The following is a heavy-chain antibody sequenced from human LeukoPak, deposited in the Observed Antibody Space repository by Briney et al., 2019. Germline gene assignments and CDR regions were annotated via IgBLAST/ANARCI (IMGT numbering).Heavy chain of an antibody. CDR3: ARDLVTVTKGFDI. V-gene: IGHV4-59*11. CDR2: ISHIGRA. CDR1: GDSFSSHY. J-gene: IGHJ3*02. Sequence: PSETLSLTCAVSGDSFSSHYWTWIRQSPGTGLEWIGYISHIGRANYNPSLKSRVTISIDTSKNQFSLKLRSVTAADTAVYYCARDLVTVTKGFDIWGQGTMVSVSS. D-gene: IGHD4-17*01.